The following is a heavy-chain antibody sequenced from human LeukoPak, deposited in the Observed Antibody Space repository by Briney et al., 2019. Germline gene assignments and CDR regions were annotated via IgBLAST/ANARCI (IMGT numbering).Heavy chain of an antibody. V-gene: IGHV3-48*01. CDR2: ISSSSSTI. D-gene: IGHD1-1*01. J-gene: IGHJ4*02. CDR3: AKAPVRTGTTYYFDY. Sequence: PGGSLRLSCAASGFTFSSYSMNWVRQAPGKGLEWVSYISSSSSTIYYADSVKGRFTISRDNSKNTLYLQMNSLRAEDTAVYYCAKAPVRTGTTYYFDYWGQGTLVTVSS. CDR1: GFTFSSYS.